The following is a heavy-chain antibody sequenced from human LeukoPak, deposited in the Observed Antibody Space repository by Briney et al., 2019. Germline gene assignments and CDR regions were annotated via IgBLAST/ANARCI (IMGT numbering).Heavy chain of an antibody. V-gene: IGHV1-46*01. CDR3: ARDGTMIVVDDAFDI. CDR2: INPSGGST. D-gene: IGHD3-22*01. Sequence: EASVKVSCKASGYTFTSYYMHWVRQAPGQGLEWMGIINPSGGSTSYAQKFQGRVTMTRDTSTSTVYMELSSLRSEDTAVYYCARDGTMIVVDDAFDIWGQGTMVTVSS. J-gene: IGHJ3*02. CDR1: GYTFTSYY.